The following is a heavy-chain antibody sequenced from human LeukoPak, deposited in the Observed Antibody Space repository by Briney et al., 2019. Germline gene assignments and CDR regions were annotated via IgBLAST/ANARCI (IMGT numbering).Heavy chain of an antibody. J-gene: IGHJ6*03. V-gene: IGHV4-34*01. Sequence: SETLSLTCTVSGGSISGYYWSWIRQPPGKGLEWIGEINHSGSTNYNPSLKSRVTISVDTSKNQFSLKLSSETAADTAVYYCAREASGYSYGYYYYYYMDVWGKGTTVTVSS. CDR1: GGSISGYY. CDR2: INHSGST. D-gene: IGHD5-18*01. CDR3: AREASGYSYGYYYYYYMDV.